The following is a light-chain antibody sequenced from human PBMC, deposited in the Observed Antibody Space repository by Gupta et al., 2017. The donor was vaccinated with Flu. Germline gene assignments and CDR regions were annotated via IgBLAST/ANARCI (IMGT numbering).Light chain of an antibody. J-gene: IGKJ3*01. Sequence: SPATRSVFPGEEATLSWRASRSVSGNLAWYQQKPGQPPRLLIYGAIHRAAGIPARFSGSGSGTKFYLTISSLQSEDFAVYYCEQYNKWPLFGPGTTVDIK. CDR1: RSVSGN. V-gene: IGKV3-15*01. CDR3: EQYNKWPL. CDR2: GAI.